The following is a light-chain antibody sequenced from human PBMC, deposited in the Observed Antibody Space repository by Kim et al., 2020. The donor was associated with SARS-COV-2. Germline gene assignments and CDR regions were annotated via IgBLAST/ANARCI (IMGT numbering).Light chain of an antibody. V-gene: IGKV3-20*01. CDR1: QSVSSSY. CDR2: GAS. CDR3: QQYGNSPPYT. J-gene: IGKJ2*01. Sequence: EIVLTQSPGTLSLSPGERATLSCRASQSVSSSYLAWYQQKPGQAPRLLIYGASSRATGIPDRFSGSGSGTDFTLTISRLEPEDFGVYYCQQYGNSPPYTFGQGTKLEI.